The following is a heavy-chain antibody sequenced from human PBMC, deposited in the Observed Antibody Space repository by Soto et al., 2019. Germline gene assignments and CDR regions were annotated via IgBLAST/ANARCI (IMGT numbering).Heavy chain of an antibody. CDR2: IVPMFATT. CDR1: GDTFRRFA. CDR3: GRERAEAGGTGRYLER. Sequence: QLQLVQSGAEVKKPASSVKVSCKASGDTFRRFAFSWVRQAPGQGLEWMGGIVPMFATTNYAQKFQGRVTNSADYSTRTVYMELISLRSEDPAVHYCGRERAEAGGTGRYLERWGRGTLVAVCS. D-gene: IGHD6-13*01. V-gene: IGHV1-69*01. J-gene: IGHJ2*01.